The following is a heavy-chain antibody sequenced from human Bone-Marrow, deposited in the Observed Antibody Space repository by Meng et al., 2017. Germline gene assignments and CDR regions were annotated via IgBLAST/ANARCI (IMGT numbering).Heavy chain of an antibody. CDR2: INHSGST. D-gene: IGHD3-9*01. Sequence: SETLSLTCAVYGGSFSGYYWSWIRQPPGKGLEWIGEINHSGSTNYNPSLKSRVTISVDTDKNQFSLKLSSVTAADTAVYDCARGPVRYFDWLPTDNWFDPWGQGTLVTVSS. CDR1: GGSFSGYY. V-gene: IGHV4-34*01. J-gene: IGHJ5*02. CDR3: ARGPVRYFDWLPTDNWFDP.